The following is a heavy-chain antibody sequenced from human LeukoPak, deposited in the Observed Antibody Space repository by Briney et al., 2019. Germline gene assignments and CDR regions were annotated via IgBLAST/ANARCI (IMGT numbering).Heavy chain of an antibody. CDR3: AKLDWGGSRYGYFDS. CDR2: ISSNGGST. D-gene: IGHD5-18*01. CDR1: GFTFSSYA. J-gene: IGHJ4*02. V-gene: IGHV3-64*01. Sequence: PGGSLRLSCAASGFTFSSYAMHWVRQAPGKGLEYVSAISSNGGSTYYANSVKGRFTISRDNSKNTLYLQMNSLRADDTAVYYCAKLDWGGSRYGYFDSWGQGTLVTVSS.